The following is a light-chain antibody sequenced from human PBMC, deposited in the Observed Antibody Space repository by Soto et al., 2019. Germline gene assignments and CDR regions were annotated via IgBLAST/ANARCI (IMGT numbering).Light chain of an antibody. CDR3: QQYYSYPQT. CDR2: AAS. J-gene: IGKJ1*01. Sequence: DIQMTQSPSTLSGSVGDRVTITCRASQTISSWLAWYQQKPGKAPKLLIYAASTLQSGVPSGFSGSGSGTDFTLTISCLQSEDFATYYCQQYYSYPQTFGQGTKVDIK. CDR1: QTISSW. V-gene: IGKV1-5*01.